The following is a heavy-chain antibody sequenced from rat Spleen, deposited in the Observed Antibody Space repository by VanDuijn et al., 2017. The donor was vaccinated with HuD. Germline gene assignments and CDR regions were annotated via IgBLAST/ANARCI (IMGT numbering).Heavy chain of an antibody. Sequence: EVQLQESGPGLVKPSQSLSLTCSVTGYSITSSYRWNWIRKFPGNKLEWMGYIDSVGSTNYNPSLRSRISIARDTSKNQFFLQLTSATTEDTATYYCARPANFGGGYYFDYWGQGVMVTVSS. D-gene: IGHD1-11*01. CDR1: GYSITSSYR. CDR2: IDSVGST. CDR3: ARPANFGGGYYFDY. J-gene: IGHJ2*01. V-gene: IGHV3-3*01.